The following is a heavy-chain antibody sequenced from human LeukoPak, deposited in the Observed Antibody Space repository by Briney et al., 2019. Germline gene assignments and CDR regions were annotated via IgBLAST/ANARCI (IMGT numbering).Heavy chain of an antibody. V-gene: IGHV3-7*01. CDR3: AXGEWELLAYYFDY. CDR1: GFTFSSYW. Sequence: GGSLRLSCAASGFTFSSYWMSWVRQAPGKGLEWVANIKQDGSEKYYVDSVKGRFTISRDNAKNSLYLQMNSLRAEDTAVYYXAXGEWELLAYYFDYWGQGTLVTVSS. J-gene: IGHJ4*02. D-gene: IGHD1-26*01. CDR2: IKQDGSEK.